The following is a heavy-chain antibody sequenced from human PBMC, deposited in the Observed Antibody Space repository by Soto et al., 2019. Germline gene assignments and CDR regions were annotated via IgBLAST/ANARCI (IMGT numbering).Heavy chain of an antibody. CDR2: IYYSGST. CDR3: ARDSDGSGSYYKGPRSNYGMDV. V-gene: IGHV4-30-4*01. J-gene: IGHJ6*02. Sequence: TSETLSLTCTVSGGSISSGDYYWSWIRQPPGKGLEWIGYIYYSGSTYYNPSLKSRVTISVDTSKNQFSLKLSSVTAADTAVYYCARDSDGSGSYYKGPRSNYGMDVWGQGTTVTVSS. D-gene: IGHD3-10*01. CDR1: GGSISSGDYY.